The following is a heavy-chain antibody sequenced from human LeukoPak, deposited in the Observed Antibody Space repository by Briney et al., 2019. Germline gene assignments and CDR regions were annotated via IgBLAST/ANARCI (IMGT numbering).Heavy chain of an antibody. CDR2: INVNGENT. J-gene: IGHJ5*02. D-gene: IGHD3-10*01. CDR1: GFTFTTYA. V-gene: IGHV3-23*01. Sequence: PGGPLRLSCAASGFTFTTYALSWVRQAPGKGLEWVSTINVNGENTYYADSVRGRFTISRDNSRNTLYLQMNRLRAEDTALYYCAKRWFGELGDDWFDPWGQGTLVTVSS. CDR3: AKRWFGELGDDWFDP.